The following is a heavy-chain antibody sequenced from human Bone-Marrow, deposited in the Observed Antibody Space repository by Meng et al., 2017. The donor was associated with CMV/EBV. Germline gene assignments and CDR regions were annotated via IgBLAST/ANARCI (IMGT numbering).Heavy chain of an antibody. CDR2: IYYDGSNK. Sequence: LSLTCAASRLTFSSYGMHWVRQAPGKGLEWVAVIYYDGSNKYYADSVKGRFSISRDNSKNTLYLQMDSLRAEDTAVYYCVKDGIAARPSLKANYYYGMDVWGQGTTVTVSS. CDR1: RLTFSSYG. V-gene: IGHV3-33*06. D-gene: IGHD6-6*01. J-gene: IGHJ6*02. CDR3: VKDGIAARPSLKANYYYGMDV.